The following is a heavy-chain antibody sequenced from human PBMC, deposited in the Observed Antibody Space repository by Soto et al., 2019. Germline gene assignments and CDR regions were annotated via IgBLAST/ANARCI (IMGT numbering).Heavy chain of an antibody. D-gene: IGHD2-2*02. CDR1: GYSFTSYW. CDR3: ARSVGYCSSTSCYRDYYYGMDV. CDR2: IYPGDSDT. Sequence: GESLKISCKGSGYSFTSYWIGWVRQMPGKGLEWMGIIYPGDSDTRYSPSFQGQVTISADKSISTAYLQWSSLKASDTAMYYCARSVGYCSSTSCYRDYYYGMDVWGQGTTVTVPS. V-gene: IGHV5-51*01. J-gene: IGHJ6*02.